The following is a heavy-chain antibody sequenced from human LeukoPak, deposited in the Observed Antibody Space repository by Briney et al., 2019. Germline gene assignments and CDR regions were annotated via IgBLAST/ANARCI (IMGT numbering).Heavy chain of an antibody. CDR2: FYYSGST. J-gene: IGHJ2*01. D-gene: IGHD3-22*01. Sequence: SETLSLTCTVSGGSISSSSYYWGWIRQPPGKGLEWIGSFYYSGSTYYNPSLKSRGTISVDTSKNQFSLKLSSVTAADTAVYYCAGGYYDSSSLYWYFDLWGRGTLVTVSS. CDR1: GGSISSSSYY. V-gene: IGHV4-39*07. CDR3: AGGYYDSSSLYWYFDL.